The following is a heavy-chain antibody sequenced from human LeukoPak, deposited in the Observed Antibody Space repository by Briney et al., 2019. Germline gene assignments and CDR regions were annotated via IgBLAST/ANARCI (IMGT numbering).Heavy chain of an antibody. V-gene: IGHV3-23*01. Sequence: WGSLRLSCAASGFTFATYAMGWVRQSPGKGLEWVSTISETGGGTHYANSVRGRFTISRDNSKNTLYLQMNNLRAEDTAIYYCDASDFWGQGTLVTVSS. J-gene: IGHJ4*02. CDR2: ISETGGGT. CDR1: GFTFATYA. CDR3: DASDF.